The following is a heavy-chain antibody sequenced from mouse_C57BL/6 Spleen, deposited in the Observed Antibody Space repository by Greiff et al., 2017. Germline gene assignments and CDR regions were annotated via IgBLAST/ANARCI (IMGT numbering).Heavy chain of an antibody. Sequence: QVQLQQPGAELVRPGSSVKLSCKASGYTFTSYWMHWVKQRPIQGLEWIGNIDPSDSETHYNQKFKDKATLTVDKSSSTAYMQLSSLTSEDSAVYYCARSDDYDGPYAMDDWGQGTSVTVSS. J-gene: IGHJ4*01. CDR1: GYTFTSYW. CDR2: IDPSDSET. CDR3: ARSDDYDGPYAMDD. D-gene: IGHD2-4*01. V-gene: IGHV1-52*01.